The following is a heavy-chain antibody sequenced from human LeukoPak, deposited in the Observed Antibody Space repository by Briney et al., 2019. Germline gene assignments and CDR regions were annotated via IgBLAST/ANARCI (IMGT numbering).Heavy chain of an antibody. CDR1: GGTFSSYA. CDR3: ARGPVENCSGGSCYDYGMDV. D-gene: IGHD2-15*01. Sequence: SVKVSCKASGGTFSSYAISWVRQAPGQGLEWMGGIIPIFGTANYAQKFQGRVTITADESTSTAYTELSSLRSEGTAVYYCARGPVENCSGGSCYDYGMDVWGKGTTVTVSS. CDR2: IIPIFGTA. V-gene: IGHV1-69*13. J-gene: IGHJ6*04.